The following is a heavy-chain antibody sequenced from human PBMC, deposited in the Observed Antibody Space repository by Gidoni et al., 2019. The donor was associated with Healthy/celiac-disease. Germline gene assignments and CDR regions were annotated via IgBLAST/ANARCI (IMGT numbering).Heavy chain of an antibody. D-gene: IGHD6-19*01. Sequence: QVQLVQSGAEVKKPGSSVKVSCTASGGTFSSYAIRRMRQAPGQELEWMGGIIPILGTANDAQKFQGRVTITADESTSTAYMELSSLRSEDTAVYYCAVGIALAGRNSGDYWGQGTLVTVSS. CDR3: AVGIALAGRNSGDY. CDR1: GGTFSSYA. V-gene: IGHV1-69*01. CDR2: IIPILGTA. J-gene: IGHJ4*02.